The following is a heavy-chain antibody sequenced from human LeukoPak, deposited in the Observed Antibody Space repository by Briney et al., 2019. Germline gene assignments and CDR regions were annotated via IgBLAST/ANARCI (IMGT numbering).Heavy chain of an antibody. J-gene: IGHJ4*02. Sequence: ASVKVSCKASKYTFTGSHMHWVRQAPGQGLEWMGWVIPNSGGTNYAQKFQGRVTMTRDTSISTAYMELSRLRSDDTAVYYCARDLNSIYDILTGYPDYWGQGTLVTVSS. V-gene: IGHV1-2*02. CDR3: ARDLNSIYDILTGYPDY. D-gene: IGHD3-9*01. CDR1: KYTFTGSH. CDR2: VIPNSGGT.